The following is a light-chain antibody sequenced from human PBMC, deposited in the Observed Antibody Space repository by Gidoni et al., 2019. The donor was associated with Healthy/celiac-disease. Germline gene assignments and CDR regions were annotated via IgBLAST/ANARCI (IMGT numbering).Light chain of an antibody. Sequence: SYVLTQPPSVSVAPGQTARITCGGNNIGSKSVHWYQQKPGQAPVLVVYDDSDRPSGSPARFSGSNSGNTATLPISRVDAGDEADYYCQVWDSSSDHRGVFGGGTKLTVL. V-gene: IGLV3-21*02. CDR1: NIGSKS. J-gene: IGLJ3*02. CDR2: DDS. CDR3: QVWDSSSDHRGV.